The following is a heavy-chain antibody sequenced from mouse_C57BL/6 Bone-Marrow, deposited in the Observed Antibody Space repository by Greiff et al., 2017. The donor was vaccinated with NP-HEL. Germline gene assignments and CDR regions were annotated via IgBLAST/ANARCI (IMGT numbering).Heavy chain of an antibody. J-gene: IGHJ2*01. CDR1: GYTFTSYG. CDR3: ARRRVTTVVAKGGFDY. V-gene: IGHV1-81*01. CDR2: IYPRSGNT. D-gene: IGHD1-1*01. Sequence: VKLVESGAELARPGASVKLSCKASGYTFTSYGISWVKQRTGQGLEWIGEIYPRSGNTYYNEKFKGKATLTADKSSSTAYMELRSLTSEDSAVYFCARRRVTTVVAKGGFDYWGQGTTLTVSS.